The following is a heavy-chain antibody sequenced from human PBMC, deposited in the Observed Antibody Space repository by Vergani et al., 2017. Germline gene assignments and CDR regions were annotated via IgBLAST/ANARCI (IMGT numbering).Heavy chain of an antibody. J-gene: IGHJ4*02. V-gene: IGHV1-69*08. CDR1: GGTFSSYT. D-gene: IGHD2-15*01. Sequence: QVQLVQSGAEVKKPGSSVKVSCKASGGTFSSYTISWVRQAPGQGLEWMGRIIPILGIANYAQKFQGRVTMTTDTSTSTAYMELRSLRSDDTAVYYCARDQLQGLGYCSGGSCYPGDYWGQGTLVTVSS. CDR3: ARDQLQGLGYCSGGSCYPGDY. CDR2: IIPILGIA.